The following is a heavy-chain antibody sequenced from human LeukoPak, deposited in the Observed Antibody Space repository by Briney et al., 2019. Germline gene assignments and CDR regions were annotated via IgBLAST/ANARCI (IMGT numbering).Heavy chain of an antibody. D-gene: IGHD3-10*01. CDR2: IDHSGST. J-gene: IGHJ6*04. Sequence: SETLSLTGAVYGGSFSGYYWSWIRHPPGRGLEWIAEIDHSGSTHYNPSLKSRVIISVDMSQHQVSLRLNSLTAADTAVYYCARGYTYYGSGSPPGDVWGNGTSVIVSS. V-gene: IGHV4-34*01. CDR1: GGSFSGYY. CDR3: ARGYTYYGSGSPPGDV.